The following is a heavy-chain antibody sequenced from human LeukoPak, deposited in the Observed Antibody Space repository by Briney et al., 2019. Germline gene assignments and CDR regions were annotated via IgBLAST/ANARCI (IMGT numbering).Heavy chain of an antibody. J-gene: IGHJ4*02. V-gene: IGHV1-69*05. CDR1: GGTFSSYA. D-gene: IGHD1-1*01. Sequence: GASVKVSCKASGGTFSSYAISWVRQAPGQGLEWMGGIIPIFGTANYAQKFQGRVTITTDESTSTAYMELSSLRSEDTAVYYCARSESGGQRQLDYWGQGTLVTVSS. CDR3: ARSESGGQRQLDY. CDR2: IIPIFGTA.